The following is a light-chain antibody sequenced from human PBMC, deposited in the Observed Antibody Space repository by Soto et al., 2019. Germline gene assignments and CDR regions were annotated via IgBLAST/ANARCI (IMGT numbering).Light chain of an antibody. J-gene: IGLJ1*01. V-gene: IGLV2-14*01. CDR2: EVR. CDR1: SSDVGAYKY. Sequence: QSALTQPASVSGSPGESITISCTGTSSDVGAYKYVSWYQQHPGKAPEPIIYEVRYRPSGISKRFSGSKSGNTASLTISGLQAEDEADYYCTSYTNSSTYVFGTGTKVTVL. CDR3: TSYTNSSTYV.